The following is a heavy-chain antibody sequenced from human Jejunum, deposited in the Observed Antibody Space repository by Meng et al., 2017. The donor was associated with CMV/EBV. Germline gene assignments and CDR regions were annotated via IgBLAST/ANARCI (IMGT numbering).Heavy chain of an antibody. Sequence: QAQRVQSGGELKKPGASVKVYCKASGYTFTNYGITWVRQAPGQGLEWMGWINAYNGDTNYAQTLQGRVTMTTDTSTSTAYMELRSLRSDDTAVYYCARVEVGITSGDYWGQGTLVTVSS. CDR1: GYTFTNYG. J-gene: IGHJ4*02. V-gene: IGHV1-18*01. CDR3: ARVEVGITSGDY. CDR2: INAYNGDT. D-gene: IGHD1-26*01.